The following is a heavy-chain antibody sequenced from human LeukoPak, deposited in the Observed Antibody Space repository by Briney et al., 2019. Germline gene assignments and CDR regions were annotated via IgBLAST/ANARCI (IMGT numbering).Heavy chain of an antibody. J-gene: IGHJ6*03. CDR2: ISSSSSSYI. D-gene: IGHD5-12*01. CDR3: AREHSGYDFPGRDYYYMDV. CDR1: GFTFSTYW. V-gene: IGHV3-21*01. Sequence: GGSLRLSCAVSGFTFSTYWMHWVRQAPGKGLEWVSSISSSSSSYIYYADSVKGRFTISRDNAKNSLYLQMNSLRAEDTAVYYCAREHSGYDFPGRDYYYMDVWGKGTTVTVSS.